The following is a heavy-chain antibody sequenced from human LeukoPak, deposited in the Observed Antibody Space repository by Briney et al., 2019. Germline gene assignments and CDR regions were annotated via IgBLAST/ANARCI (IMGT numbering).Heavy chain of an antibody. CDR1: GYTFTGYL. CDR3: ARDGLGGFDY. D-gene: IGHD3-16*01. Sequence: ASVKVSCKASGYTFTGYLVHWVRQAPGQGLEWMGWIHPNSGGTNFGQKFQGRVTMTRDTSISTAYMELSRLRSDDTAVYYCARDGLGGFDYWGQGTLVTVSS. V-gene: IGHV1-2*02. J-gene: IGHJ4*02. CDR2: IHPNSGGT.